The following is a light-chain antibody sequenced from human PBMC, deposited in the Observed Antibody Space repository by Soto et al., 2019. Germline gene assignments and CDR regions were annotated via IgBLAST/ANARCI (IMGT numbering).Light chain of an antibody. Sequence: AIQMTQSPTSLSASVGDRVIITCRASQDISKDLGWYQQKPGKAPKLLIYSATSIQSGVPSTFSGSGFGTDFTLTISSLQPEDFATYYCLQDHDYPRTFGQGTKVEF. CDR3: LQDHDYPRT. V-gene: IGKV1-6*01. J-gene: IGKJ1*01. CDR1: QDISKD. CDR2: SAT.